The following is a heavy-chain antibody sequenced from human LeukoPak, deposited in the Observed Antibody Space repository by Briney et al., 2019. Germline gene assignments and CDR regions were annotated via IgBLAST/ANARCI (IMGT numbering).Heavy chain of an antibody. V-gene: IGHV4-38-2*01. CDR2: IYHSGST. CDR1: GYSISSGYY. Sequence: SETLSLTCAVSGYSISSGYYWGWILQPPGKGLEWIGSIYHSGSTYYNPSLKSRVTISVDTSKNQFSLKLSSVTAADTAVYYCARVAATTRWFDPWGQGTLVTVSS. D-gene: IGHD1-26*01. J-gene: IGHJ5*02. CDR3: ARVAATTRWFDP.